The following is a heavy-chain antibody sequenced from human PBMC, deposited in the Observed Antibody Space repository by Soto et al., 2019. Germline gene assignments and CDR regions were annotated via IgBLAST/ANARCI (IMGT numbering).Heavy chain of an antibody. D-gene: IGHD3-10*01. J-gene: IGHJ6*02. CDR3: ARGLKGITMVRGVIITSPYYYGMDV. Sequence: SVKVSCKASGGTFSSYAISWVRQAPGQGLEWMGGIIPIFGTANYAQKFQGRVTITADESTSTAYMELSSLRSEDTAVYYCARGLKGITMVRGVIITSPYYYGMDVWGQGTTVTLSS. CDR1: GGTFSSYA. CDR2: IIPIFGTA. V-gene: IGHV1-69*13.